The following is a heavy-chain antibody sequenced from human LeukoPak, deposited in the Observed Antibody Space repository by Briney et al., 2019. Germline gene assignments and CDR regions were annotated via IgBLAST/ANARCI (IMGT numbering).Heavy chain of an antibody. V-gene: IGHV3-7*01. CDR2: IKEDGSEK. D-gene: IGHD2-2*01. Sequence: PGGSLRLSCAASGFTFSRYWMNWVRQAPGKGLEWVASIKEDGSEKSYVDSVKGRFTTSRDNAKNSLYLQMNSLRAEDTAVYYCVSCGTTTCIIRFDYWGQGTLVAVSS. CDR3: VSCGTTTCIIRFDY. J-gene: IGHJ4*02. CDR1: GFTFSRYW.